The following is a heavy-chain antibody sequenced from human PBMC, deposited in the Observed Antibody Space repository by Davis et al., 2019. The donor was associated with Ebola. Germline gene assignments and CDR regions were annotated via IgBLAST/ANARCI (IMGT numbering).Heavy chain of an antibody. CDR2: GTSADT. Sequence: GGSLRLSCAASQFTFRNSAMNWVRQAPGKGLEWVSTYGTSADTYYADSVKGRFTISRDNSKNTLYLQMNGLRVEDTAIYYCAKDNRNIWSEVWGQGTMVTVSS. CDR3: AKDNRNIWSEV. V-gene: IGHV3-23*01. D-gene: IGHD2/OR15-2a*01. CDR1: QFTFRNSA. J-gene: IGHJ3*01.